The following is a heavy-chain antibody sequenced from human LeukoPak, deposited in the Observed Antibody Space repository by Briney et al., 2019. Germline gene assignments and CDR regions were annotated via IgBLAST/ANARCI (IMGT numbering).Heavy chain of an antibody. D-gene: IGHD2-2*01. Sequence: GASVKVSCKASGYTFTSYGISWVRQAPGKGLEGLGGISAYNGNKNYAQKLQGRVTMTTDTSTSTAYMELRSLRSDDTAVYYCARDQESGIVVVPAAMPGGYWGQGTLVTVSS. CDR3: ARDQESGIVVVPAAMPGGY. V-gene: IGHV1-18*04. J-gene: IGHJ4*02. CDR2: ISAYNGNK. CDR1: GYTFTSYG.